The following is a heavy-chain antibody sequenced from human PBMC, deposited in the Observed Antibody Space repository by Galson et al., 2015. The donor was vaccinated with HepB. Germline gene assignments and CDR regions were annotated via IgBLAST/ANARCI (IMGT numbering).Heavy chain of an antibody. CDR2: INAGNGNT. CDR3: ASVGLRMRFDP. D-gene: IGHD2-15*01. CDR1: GYTFTSYA. V-gene: IGHV1-3*01. J-gene: IGHJ5*02. Sequence: SVKVSCKASGYTFTSYAMHWVRQAPGKRLEWMGWINAGNGNTKYSKKSQGRDTITRDTSASTAYMELSCLSSEDTAVYYCASVGLRMRFDPWGQGTLVTVSS.